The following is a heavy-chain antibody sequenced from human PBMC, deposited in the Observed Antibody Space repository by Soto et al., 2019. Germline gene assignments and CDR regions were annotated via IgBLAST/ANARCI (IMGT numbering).Heavy chain of an antibody. D-gene: IGHD6-19*01. Sequence: QVQLVESGGGVVQPGRSLRLSCAASGFTFSSYAMHWVRQAPGKGLEWVAVISYDGSNKYYADSVKGRFTISRDNSKNTLYLQMNSLRAEDTAVYYCARPPGGIEVAGPLYFDYWGQGTLVTVSS. CDR2: ISYDGSNK. CDR1: GFTFSSYA. V-gene: IGHV3-30-3*01. J-gene: IGHJ4*02. CDR3: ARPPGGIEVAGPLYFDY.